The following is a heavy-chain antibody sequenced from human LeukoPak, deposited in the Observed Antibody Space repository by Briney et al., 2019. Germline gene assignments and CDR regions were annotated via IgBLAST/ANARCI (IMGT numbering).Heavy chain of an antibody. D-gene: IGHD5-18*01. Sequence: SETLSLTCTVSGGPISSYYWSWIRQPPGKGLEWIGYIYYSGSTNYNPSLKSRVTISVDTSKNQFSLKLSSVTAADTAVYYCARFVDTAMPCLDYWGQGTLVTVSS. CDR1: GGPISSYY. CDR3: ARFVDTAMPCLDY. CDR2: IYYSGST. V-gene: IGHV4-59*08. J-gene: IGHJ4*02.